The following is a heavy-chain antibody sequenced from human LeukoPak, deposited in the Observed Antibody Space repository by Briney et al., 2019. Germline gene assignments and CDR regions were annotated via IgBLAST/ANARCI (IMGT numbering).Heavy chain of an antibody. J-gene: IGHJ5*02. Sequence: PSETLSLTCSVSGGSIHSYYWHWIRQSAGNKLEWIGRVYTDGNTNYNPSLKSRVTMSVDMSKNQLSLRLRSVTAADTAVYYCARANCRGIDTDNCRGLENWPDPWGQGTLVTVSS. CDR2: VYTDGNT. CDR3: ARANCRGIDTDNCRGLENWPDP. D-gene: IGHD1-1*01. V-gene: IGHV4-4*07. CDR1: GGSIHSYY.